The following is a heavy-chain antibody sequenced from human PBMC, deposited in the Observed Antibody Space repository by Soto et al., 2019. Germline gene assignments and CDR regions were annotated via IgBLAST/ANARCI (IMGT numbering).Heavy chain of an antibody. CDR2: ISAYNGNT. J-gene: IGHJ4*02. CDR1: GYTFTSYG. D-gene: IGHD2-8*01. V-gene: IGHV1-18*01. Sequence: ASVKVSCKASGYTFTSYGISWVRQAPGRGLEWMGWISAYNGNTNYAQKLQGRVTMTTDTSTSTAYMELRSLRSDDTAVYYCARPKSINGDFDYWGQGTLVTVSS. CDR3: ARPKSINGDFDY.